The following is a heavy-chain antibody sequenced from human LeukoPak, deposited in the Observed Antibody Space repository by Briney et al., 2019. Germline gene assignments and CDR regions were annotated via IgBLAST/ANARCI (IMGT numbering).Heavy chain of an antibody. J-gene: IGHJ4*02. CDR3: ATYSSDSFDY. CDR2: ISSSGSTI. V-gene: IGHV3-11*01. D-gene: IGHD6-19*01. Sequence: GGSLRLSCAASGFTFSDYYIRWIRQAPGKGLEWVSYISSSGSTIYYADSVKGRFTISRDNAKNSLYLQMNSLRAEDTAVYYCATYSSDSFDYWGQGTLVTVSS. CDR1: GFTFSDYY.